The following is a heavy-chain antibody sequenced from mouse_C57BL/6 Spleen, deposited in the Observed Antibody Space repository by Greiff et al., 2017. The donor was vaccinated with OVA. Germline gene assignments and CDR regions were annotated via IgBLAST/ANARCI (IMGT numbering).Heavy chain of an antibody. CDR1: GFTFSDYG. CDR3: ATDGWEDY. D-gene: IGHD1-1*02. Sequence: EVNLVESGGGLVKPGGSLKLSCAASGFTFSDYGMHWVRQAPEKGLEWVAYISSGSSTIYYADTVKGRFTISRDNAKITLFLQMTSLRSEDTAMYYCATDGWEDYWGQGTTLTVSS. J-gene: IGHJ2*01. CDR2: ISSGSSTI. V-gene: IGHV5-17*01.